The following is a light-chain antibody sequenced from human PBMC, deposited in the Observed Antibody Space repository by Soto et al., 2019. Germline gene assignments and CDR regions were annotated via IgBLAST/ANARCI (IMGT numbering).Light chain of an antibody. V-gene: IGLV2-14*01. CDR1: RREVGGYNY. CDR3: SSYTRQYTPSYV. CDR2: EVS. Sequence: QCPLTEPASVSGSPGRSITLSCTGTRREVGGYNYVSWYRQHPGKAPKLRSYEVSSGPSGISHRFSGSKYGNTASLTISGLRAEDAARYYCSSYTRQYTPSYVFG. J-gene: IGLJ1*01.